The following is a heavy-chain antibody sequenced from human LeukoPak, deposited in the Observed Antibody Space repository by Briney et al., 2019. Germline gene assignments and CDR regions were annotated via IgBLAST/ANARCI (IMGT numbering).Heavy chain of an antibody. J-gene: IGHJ4*02. CDR1: GFSFSSNG. CDR2: ISDDGKTK. CDR3: AKCGNSGCHLIDY. D-gene: IGHD5-12*01. V-gene: IGHV3-30*18. Sequence: GGSLRLSCAASGFSFSSNGMHWVRQAPGKGLEWVAVISDDGKTKYYTDSVQGRFTISRDNSKSTLYLQMDSLRAEDTAVYYCAKCGNSGCHLIDYWGQGTLVTVSS.